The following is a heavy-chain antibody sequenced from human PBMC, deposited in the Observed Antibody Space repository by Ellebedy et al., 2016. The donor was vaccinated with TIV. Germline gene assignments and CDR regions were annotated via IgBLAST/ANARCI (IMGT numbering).Heavy chain of an antibody. D-gene: IGHD3-16*01. CDR3: ARERGGYFLDY. CDR2: IIGSSTDI. Sequence: GESLKISCAASGFTFSPYTMTWVRLAPGKGLEWVSFIIGSSTDINYADSVKGRFTISRDNAKNSLYLQMNSLRVEDTGIYYCARERGGYFLDYWGQGTLVTVSS. J-gene: IGHJ4*02. CDR1: GFTFSPYT. V-gene: IGHV3-21*01.